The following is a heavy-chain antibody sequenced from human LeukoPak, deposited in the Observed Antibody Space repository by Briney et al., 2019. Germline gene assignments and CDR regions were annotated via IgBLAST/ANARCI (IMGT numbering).Heavy chain of an antibody. D-gene: IGHD6-13*01. V-gene: IGHV3-30*04. CDR3: ARPGTAAAGITFDY. CDR1: GFTFSSYA. CDR2: ISYDGSDK. Sequence: PGGSLRLSCAASGFTFSSYAMYWVRQAPGKGLEWVAVISYDGSDKFYADSVKGRFTISRDSSKNTLYLQMNSLRPEDTAVYYCARPGTAAAGITFDYWGQGTLVTVSS. J-gene: IGHJ4*02.